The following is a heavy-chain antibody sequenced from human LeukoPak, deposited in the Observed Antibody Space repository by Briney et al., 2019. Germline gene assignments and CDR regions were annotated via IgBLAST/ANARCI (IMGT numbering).Heavy chain of an antibody. V-gene: IGHV4-39*07. J-gene: IGHJ6*03. CDR1: SGSISTSNYY. D-gene: IGHD4-23*01. CDR2: IYHSGST. Sequence: SETLSLTCTVSSGSISTSNYYWGWVRQPPGKGLEWIGEIYHSGSTNYNPSLKSRVTISVDKSKNQFSLKLSSVTAADTAVYYCARATTVDYYYYMDVWGKGTTVTVSS. CDR3: ARATTVDYYYYMDV.